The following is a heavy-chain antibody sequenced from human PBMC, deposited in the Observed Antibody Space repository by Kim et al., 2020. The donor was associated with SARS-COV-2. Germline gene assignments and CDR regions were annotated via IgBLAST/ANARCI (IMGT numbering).Heavy chain of an antibody. CDR3: ARNSYGWFPFDY. CDR1: GGSISSYY. CDR2: IYYSGST. D-gene: IGHD5-18*01. J-gene: IGHJ4*02. V-gene: IGHV4-59*01. Sequence: SETLSLTCTVSGGSISSYYWSWIRQPPGKGLEWIGYIYYSGSTNYNPSLKSRVTISVDTSKNQFSLKLSSVTAADTAVYYCARNSYGWFPFDYWGQGTLV.